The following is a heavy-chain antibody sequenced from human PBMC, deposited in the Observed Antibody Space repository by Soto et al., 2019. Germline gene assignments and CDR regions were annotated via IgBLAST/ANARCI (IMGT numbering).Heavy chain of an antibody. CDR3: AKVHSSGYYEDYYYYYGMDV. CDR2: ISGSGGST. J-gene: IGHJ6*02. V-gene: IGHV3-23*01. Sequence: GGSLRLSCAASGFTFSSYAMSWVRQAPGKGLEWVSAISGSGGSTYYADSVKGRFTISRDNSKNTLYLQMNSLRAEDTAVYYCAKVHSSGYYEDYYYYYGMDVWGQGTTVTVSS. D-gene: IGHD3-22*01. CDR1: GFTFSSYA.